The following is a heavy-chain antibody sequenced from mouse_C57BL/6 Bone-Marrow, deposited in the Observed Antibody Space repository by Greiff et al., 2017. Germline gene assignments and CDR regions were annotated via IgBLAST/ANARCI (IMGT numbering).Heavy chain of an antibody. CDR2: ISSGGSYT. CDR1: GFTFSSYG. D-gene: IGHD1-1*01. CDR3: ARRVHLSRYFDV. Sequence: EVQVVESGGDLVKPGASLKLSCAASGFTFSSYGMSWVRQTPDKRLEWVATISSGGSYTYYPDSVKGRFTISRDNDKNTLYLQMSSLKSEDTAMYYCARRVHLSRYFDVWGTGTTVTVSS. J-gene: IGHJ1*03. V-gene: IGHV5-6*01.